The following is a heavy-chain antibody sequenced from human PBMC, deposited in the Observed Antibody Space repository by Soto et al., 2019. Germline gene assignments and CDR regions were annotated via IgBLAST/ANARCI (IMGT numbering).Heavy chain of an antibody. D-gene: IGHD1-7*01. J-gene: IGHJ6*02. V-gene: IGHV3-30-3*01. CDR1: GVTFSSYA. Sequence: QVQLVESGGGVVQPGRSLRLSCAASGVTFSSYAMHWVRQAPGKGLEWVAVISYDGSNKYYADSVKGRFTISRDNSKNTLYLQRNSLRAEDTAVYYCARGGGLELRYYYGMDVWGQGTTVTVSS. CDR2: ISYDGSNK. CDR3: ARGGGLELRYYYGMDV.